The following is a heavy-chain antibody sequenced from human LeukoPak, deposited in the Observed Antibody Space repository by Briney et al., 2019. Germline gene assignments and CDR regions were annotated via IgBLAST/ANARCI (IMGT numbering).Heavy chain of an antibody. J-gene: IGHJ4*02. V-gene: IGHV3-23*01. D-gene: IGHD3-22*01. Sequence: GGSLRLSCAASGFTFSSYAMSWVRQAPGKGLEWVSAISGSGGSTYYADSVKGRFIISRDNSKNTLYLQMNSLRAEDTAVYYCAKDLIGYDSSGPEYYFDYWGQGTLVTVSS. CDR1: GFTFSSYA. CDR2: ISGSGGST. CDR3: AKDLIGYDSSGPEYYFDY.